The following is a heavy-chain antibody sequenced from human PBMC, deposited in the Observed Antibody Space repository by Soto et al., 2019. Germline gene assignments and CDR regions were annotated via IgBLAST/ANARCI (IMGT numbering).Heavy chain of an antibody. J-gene: IGHJ6*01. Sequence: PGGSLRLSCAASGFTFSSYAMSWVRQAPGKGLEWVSAISGSGGSTYYADSVKGRFTISRDNSKNTLYLQMNSLRAEDTAVYYCEKDMPRAQGRYYYYGMDVWGQGTTVPLSA. D-gene: IGHD1-26*01. CDR1: GFTFSSYA. CDR3: EKDMPRAQGRYYYYGMDV. CDR2: ISGSGGST. V-gene: IGHV3-23*01.